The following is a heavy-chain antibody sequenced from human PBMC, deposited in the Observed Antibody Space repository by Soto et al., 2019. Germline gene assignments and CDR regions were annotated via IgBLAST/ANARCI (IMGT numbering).Heavy chain of an antibody. J-gene: IGHJ5*02. Sequence: GASVKVSCKASGGTFSSYAISWVRQAPGQGLEWMGGIIPIFGTANYAQKFQGRVTITADESTSTAYMELSSLRSEDTAVYYCARDDVEVAGTGFDPWGQGTLVTVSS. CDR3: ARDDVEVAGTGFDP. CDR1: GGTFSSYA. V-gene: IGHV1-69*13. CDR2: IIPIFGTA. D-gene: IGHD6-19*01.